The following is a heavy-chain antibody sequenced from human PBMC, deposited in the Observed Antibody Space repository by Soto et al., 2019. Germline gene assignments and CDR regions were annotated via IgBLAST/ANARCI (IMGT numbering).Heavy chain of an antibody. Sequence: QVQLRESGPGLMRPSQTLSLTCTVSGASVTSTGYYWTWIRQSPGKDRKWLGYILHNGNADYSPSLETRLSISLDSSKNQFSLKVNSVSAADTAIYFCARVSAVSAEYYFDYWGQGALVTVSS. CDR3: ARVSAVSAEYYFDY. CDR2: ILHNGNA. V-gene: IGHV4-30-4*01. CDR1: GASVTSTGYY. J-gene: IGHJ4*02. D-gene: IGHD6-19*01.